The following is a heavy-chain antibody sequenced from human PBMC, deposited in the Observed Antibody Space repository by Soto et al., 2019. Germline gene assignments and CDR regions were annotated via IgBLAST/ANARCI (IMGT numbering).Heavy chain of an antibody. V-gene: IGHV2-5*02. CDR1: GFSLSTTRVA. CDR3: AHSVVAGLGYYFDY. CDR2: LYWDDDK. D-gene: IGHD6-19*01. J-gene: IGHJ4*02. Sequence: QITLKESGPTLVKPTQTLTLTCTFSGFSLSTTRVAVGWIRQPPGKALEWLALLYWDDDKRYSPFLKSRITNTKDTSKNQEVLTMTNMDPVDTATYYCAHSVVAGLGYYFDYWGQGTLVTVSS.